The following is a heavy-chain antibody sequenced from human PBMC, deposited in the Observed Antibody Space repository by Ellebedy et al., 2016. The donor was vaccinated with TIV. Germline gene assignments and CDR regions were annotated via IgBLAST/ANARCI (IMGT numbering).Heavy chain of an antibody. J-gene: IGHJ5*02. D-gene: IGHD3-10*01. CDR1: GGSISTNNW. CDR3: ARGEGGVLLWFGEITFHS. CDR2: VYHSGDT. Sequence: MPSETLSLTCAVSGGSISTNNWWSWVRQSPTKGLEWIGEVYHSGDTYYNPSLKGRVTISVDTSKSQFSLRLTSATAADTAVYYWARGEGGVLLWFGEITFHSWGQGTLVTVSS. V-gene: IGHV4-4*02.